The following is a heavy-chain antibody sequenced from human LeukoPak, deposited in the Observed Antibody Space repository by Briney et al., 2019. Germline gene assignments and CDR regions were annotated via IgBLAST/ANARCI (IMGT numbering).Heavy chain of an antibody. D-gene: IGHD2-21*01. Sequence: GRSLRLSCAASGFTFSTYAFHWVRQSPGKGLEWVTFISYDGTIKRYADSVKGRFTISRDNSKNTLYLEINSLRAEDTAVYYCAIFFSAFDYWGQGTLVTVSS. J-gene: IGHJ4*02. V-gene: IGHV3-30-3*01. CDR1: GFTFSTYA. CDR3: AIFFSAFDY. CDR2: ISYDGTIK.